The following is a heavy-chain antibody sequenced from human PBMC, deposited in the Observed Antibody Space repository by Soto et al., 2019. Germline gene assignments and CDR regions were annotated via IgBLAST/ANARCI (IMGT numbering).Heavy chain of an antibody. D-gene: IGHD3-10*01. Sequence: SETLSLTCTVSGGSISSGDYYWSWIRQPPGKGLEWIGYIYYSGSTYYNPSLKSRVTISVDTSKNQFSLKLSSVTAADTAVYYCARDLDSLTMVRGVMKYGMDVWGQGTTVTSP. CDR1: GGSISSGDYY. V-gene: IGHV4-30-4*01. CDR3: ARDLDSLTMVRGVMKYGMDV. CDR2: IYYSGST. J-gene: IGHJ6*02.